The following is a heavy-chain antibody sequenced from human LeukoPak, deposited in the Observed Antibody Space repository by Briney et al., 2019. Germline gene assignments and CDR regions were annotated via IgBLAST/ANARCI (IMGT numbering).Heavy chain of an antibody. J-gene: IGHJ4*01. CDR1: GYIFTNYA. Sequence: ASVKVSCKASGYIFTNYAIHWVRQAPGQRLERMGWINAGNGKANYSQKFRGRVTLTRDTSASTVYMELSSLRSEDTAVYYCARGYYDLLTGHVVTYYFDYWGQEPWSPSPQ. CDR3: ARGYYDLLTGHVVTYYFDY. V-gene: IGHV1-3*01. D-gene: IGHD3-9*01. CDR2: INAGNGKA.